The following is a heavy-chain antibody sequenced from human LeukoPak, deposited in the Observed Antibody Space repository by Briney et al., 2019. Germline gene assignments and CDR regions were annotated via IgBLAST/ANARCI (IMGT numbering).Heavy chain of an antibody. D-gene: IGHD1-26*01. Sequence: SETLSLTCAVSCYSITSGYYWGWIRQPPGKGLEWIGSVYHTGSTYYNPSLQSRVTISVDTSKNQFSLKLSSVTAADTAVYYCARDQWRWNSGSYYKDYWGQGTLVTVSS. CDR1: CYSITSGYY. V-gene: IGHV4-38-2*02. CDR3: ARDQWRWNSGSYYKDY. J-gene: IGHJ4*02. CDR2: VYHTGST.